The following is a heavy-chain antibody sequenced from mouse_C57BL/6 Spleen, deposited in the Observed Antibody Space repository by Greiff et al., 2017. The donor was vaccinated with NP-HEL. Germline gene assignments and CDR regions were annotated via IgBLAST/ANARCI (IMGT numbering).Heavy chain of an antibody. Sequence: VQLQQSGAELVRPGSSVKMSCKTSGYTFTSYGINWGKQRPGQGLEWIGYIYSGNGYTENNEKFKGKATLTSDTSSSTDYMQLSSLTSEDSAIYFCARLGFSNYGGYFDYWGQGTTLTVSS. CDR3: ARLGFSNYGGYFDY. D-gene: IGHD2-5*01. CDR1: GYTFTSYG. J-gene: IGHJ2*01. CDR2: IYSGNGYT. V-gene: IGHV1-58*01.